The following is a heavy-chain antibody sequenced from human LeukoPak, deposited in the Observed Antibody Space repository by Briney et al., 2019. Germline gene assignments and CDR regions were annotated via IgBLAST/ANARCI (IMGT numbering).Heavy chain of an antibody. CDR2: IYTSGST. CDR1: GGSISSYY. CDR3: ARRLTSRYCSSTSCYSYWYFDL. V-gene: IGHV4-4*07. Sequence: SETLSLTCTVSGGSISSYYWSWIRQPAGKGLEWIGRIYTSGSTNYNPSLKSRVTISVDTSKNQFSLKLSSVTAADTAVYYCARRLTSRYCSSTSCYSYWYFDLWGRGTLVTVSS. J-gene: IGHJ2*01. D-gene: IGHD2-2*01.